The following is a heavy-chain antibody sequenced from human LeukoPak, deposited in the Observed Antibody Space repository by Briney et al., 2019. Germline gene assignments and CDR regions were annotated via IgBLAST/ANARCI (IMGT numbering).Heavy chain of an antibody. Sequence: PGGSLRLSCAASGFTFSSYAMSWVRQAPGKGLEWVSAISGSGGSTYYADSVKGRFTISRDNSKNTLYLQMNSLRAEDTAVYYCARTSIAAPHFDYWGQGTLVTVSS. CDR3: ARTSIAAPHFDY. CDR2: ISGSGGST. V-gene: IGHV3-23*01. CDR1: GFTFSSYA. J-gene: IGHJ4*02. D-gene: IGHD6-6*01.